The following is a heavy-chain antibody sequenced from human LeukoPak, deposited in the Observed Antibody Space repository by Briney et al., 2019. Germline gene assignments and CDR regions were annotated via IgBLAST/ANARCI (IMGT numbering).Heavy chain of an antibody. D-gene: IGHD3-22*01. Sequence: PGGSLRLSCAASGFTFSSYGMHWVRQAPGKGLEWVAFIRYDGSNKYYADSVKGRFTISRDNSKNTLYLQMNSLRAEDTAVYYCAKDYRVITYYFDYWGQGTLVTVSS. CDR3: AKDYRVITYYFDY. CDR2: IRYDGSNK. J-gene: IGHJ4*02. V-gene: IGHV3-30*02. CDR1: GFTFSSYG.